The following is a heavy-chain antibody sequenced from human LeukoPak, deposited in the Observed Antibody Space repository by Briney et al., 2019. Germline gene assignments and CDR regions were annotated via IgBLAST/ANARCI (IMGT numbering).Heavy chain of an antibody. D-gene: IGHD6-19*01. Sequence: ASVKVSCKASGYSFTRCYLHWVRQAPGQGLEWMGITNPSDDTTTHAQKFQGRVTMTSDTSTSTVYMELSSLRSEDTAVYYCARDLRHHSGIAVSPFDYWGQGTLVTVSS. J-gene: IGHJ4*02. CDR3: ARDLRHHSGIAVSPFDY. CDR1: GYSFTRCY. CDR2: TNPSDDTT. V-gene: IGHV1-46*01.